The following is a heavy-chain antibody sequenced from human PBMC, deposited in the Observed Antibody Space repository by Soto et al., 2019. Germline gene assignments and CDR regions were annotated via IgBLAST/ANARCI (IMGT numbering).Heavy chain of an antibody. CDR2: IYYSGST. D-gene: IGHD3-10*01. CDR3: ARTPMVGGVIYCMDV. Sequence: SETLSLTCTVSGGSISSGGYYWSWIRQHPGKGLEWIGYIYYSGSTYYNPSLKSRVTISVDTSKNQFSLKLSSVTAADTALYYWARTPMVGGVIYCMDVWGQGTTVTVSS. V-gene: IGHV4-31*03. CDR1: GGSISSGGYY. J-gene: IGHJ6*02.